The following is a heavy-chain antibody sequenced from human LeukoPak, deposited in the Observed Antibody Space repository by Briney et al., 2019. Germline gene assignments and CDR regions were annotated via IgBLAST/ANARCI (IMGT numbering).Heavy chain of an antibody. CDR1: GGTFSSYA. D-gene: IGHD3-22*01. CDR2: IIPIFGTA. J-gene: IGHJ4*02. CDR3: ARVSKAYYYDSSLAY. Sequence: ASVKVSCKASGGTFSSYAISWVRQAPGQGLEWMGGIIPIFGTANYAQKFQGRVTITADESTSTAYMELSSLRSEDTAVYYCARVSKAYYYDSSLAYWGQGTLVTVSS. V-gene: IGHV1-69*13.